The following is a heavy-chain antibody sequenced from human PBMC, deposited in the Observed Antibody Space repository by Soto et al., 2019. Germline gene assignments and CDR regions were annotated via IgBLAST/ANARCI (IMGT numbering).Heavy chain of an antibody. J-gene: IGHJ6*03. CDR3: ARVVVVAAAYYYYYYMDV. Sequence: QVQLQESGPGLVKPSETLSLTCTVSGGSISSYYWSWIRQPPGKGLEWIGYINYSGSTNYSPSLKSRVTISVDTSKNQFSLKLSSVTAADTAVYYCARVVVVAAAYYYYYYMDVWGKGTTVTVSS. CDR2: INYSGST. V-gene: IGHV4-59*01. CDR1: GGSISSYY. D-gene: IGHD2-15*01.